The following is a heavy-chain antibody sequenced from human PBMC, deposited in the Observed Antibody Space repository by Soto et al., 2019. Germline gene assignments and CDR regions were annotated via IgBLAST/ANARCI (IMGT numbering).Heavy chain of an antibody. D-gene: IGHD6-13*01. CDR1: GFTFSSYG. CDR3: ANGIAAAGTGWFDP. V-gene: IGHV3-30*18. Sequence: QVQLVESGGGVVQPGRSLRLSCAASGFTFSSYGMHWVRQAPGKGLEWVAVISYDGSNKYYADSVKGRFTISRDNSKNTLYLQMNSLRAEDTAVYYCANGIAAAGTGWFDPWGQGTLVTVSS. CDR2: ISYDGSNK. J-gene: IGHJ5*02.